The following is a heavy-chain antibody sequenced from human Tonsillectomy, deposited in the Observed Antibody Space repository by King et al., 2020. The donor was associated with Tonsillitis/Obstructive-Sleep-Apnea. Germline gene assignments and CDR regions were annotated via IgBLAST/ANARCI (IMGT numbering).Heavy chain of an antibody. V-gene: IGHV3-30*04. J-gene: IGHJ4*02. CDR2: ISYDGSNK. CDR1: GFTFSSYA. D-gene: IGHD3-22*01. CDR3: AREAVVSTIEGGIDY. Sequence: VQLVESGGGVVQPGRSLRLSCAASGFTFSSYAMHWVRQAPGKGLEWVAVISYDGSNKYYVDSVKGRFTISRDNSKNTLYLQMNSLRAEDTAVYYCAREAVVSTIEGGIDYWGQGTLVTVSS.